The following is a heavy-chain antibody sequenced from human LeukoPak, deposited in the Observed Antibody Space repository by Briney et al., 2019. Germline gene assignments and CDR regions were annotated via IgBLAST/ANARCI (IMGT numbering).Heavy chain of an antibody. V-gene: IGHV1-69*13. D-gene: IGHD5-24*01. CDR3: ARGGGYNHFDY. Sequence: SVKVSCKASGGTFSSYAISCVRQAPGQGLGWMGGIIPIFGTANYAQKFQGRVTITADESTSTAYMELSGLRSEDTAVYYCARGGGYNHFDYWGQGTLVTVSS. J-gene: IGHJ4*02. CDR1: GGTFSSYA. CDR2: IIPIFGTA.